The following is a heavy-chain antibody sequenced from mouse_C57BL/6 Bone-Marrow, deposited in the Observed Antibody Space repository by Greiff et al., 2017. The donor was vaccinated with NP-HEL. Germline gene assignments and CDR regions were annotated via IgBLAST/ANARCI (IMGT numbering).Heavy chain of an antibody. Sequence: VQLQASGAELVRPGTSVKMSCKASGYTFTHYWIGCAKPRPGHGLAWIGDIYPGGGSTNYNEKFKGKATLTADKSSSTAYMQFSSLTSEDSAIYYCERVPELINGDGDWYFDVWGTGTTVTGSS. V-gene: IGHV1-63*01. CDR2: IYPGGGST. CDR1: GYTFTHYW. CDR3: ERVPELINGDGDWYFDV. J-gene: IGHJ1*03. D-gene: IGHD4-1*02.